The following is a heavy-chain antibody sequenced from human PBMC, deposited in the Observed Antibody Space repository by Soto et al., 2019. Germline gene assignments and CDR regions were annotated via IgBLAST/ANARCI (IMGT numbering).Heavy chain of an antibody. CDR3: AKDLTRQLAYWLDP. CDR2: INAHSGGT. J-gene: IGHJ5*02. CDR1: GFSFTGYY. Sequence: ASVKVSCKASGFSFTGYYIHWLRQAPGQGLEWMGWINAHSGGTEYAQKFQGRVTLTRDTSIATAYLTLTSPTSDDTALYYCAKDLTRQLAYWLDPWGQGTRFTVSS. V-gene: IGHV1-2*02. D-gene: IGHD6-6*01.